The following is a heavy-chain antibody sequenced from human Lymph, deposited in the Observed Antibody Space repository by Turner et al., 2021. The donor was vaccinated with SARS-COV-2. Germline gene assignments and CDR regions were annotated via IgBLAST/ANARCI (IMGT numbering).Heavy chain of an antibody. D-gene: IGHD2-21*02. Sequence: EVQLVESGGGLVKPGGSLRLPCAASGFTFSSYSMNWVRQAPGKGREWVSSITFTSSYIYYADSVKGRFTISRDNAKNSLYLQMNSLRAEDTAVYYCARGPPDFPYYFDYWGQGTLVTVSS. CDR3: ARGPPDFPYYFDY. CDR2: ITFTSSYI. V-gene: IGHV3-21*01. CDR1: GFTFSSYS. J-gene: IGHJ4*02.